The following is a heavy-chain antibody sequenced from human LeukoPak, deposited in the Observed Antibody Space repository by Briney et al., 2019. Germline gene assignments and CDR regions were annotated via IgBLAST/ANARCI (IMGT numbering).Heavy chain of an antibody. D-gene: IGHD6-19*01. Sequence: SETLSLTCTVSGGSISSSSYYWGWIRQPPGKGLEWIGSIYYSGSTYYNPSLKSRVTISVDTSKNQFSLKLSSVTAADTAVYYCARDRSQWLVHEPPNWFDPWGQGTLDTVSS. CDR1: GGSISSSSYY. CDR3: ARDRSQWLVHEPPNWFDP. CDR2: IYYSGST. J-gene: IGHJ5*02. V-gene: IGHV4-39*07.